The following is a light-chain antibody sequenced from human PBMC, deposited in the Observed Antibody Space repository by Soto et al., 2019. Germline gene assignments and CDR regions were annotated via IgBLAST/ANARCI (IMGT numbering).Light chain of an antibody. V-gene: IGLV1-40*01. CDR2: GNN. Sequence: QSMVTQPPSASGALGQRVTISCTGSSSNIGAGYDVHWYQQFPGRAPRLLIFGNNNRPSGVPDRFSGSKSGTSASLDISGLQADDEAEYYCQSFDTRLNSVVFGGGTKVTVL. CDR3: QSFDTRLNSVV. J-gene: IGLJ2*01. CDR1: SSNIGAGYD.